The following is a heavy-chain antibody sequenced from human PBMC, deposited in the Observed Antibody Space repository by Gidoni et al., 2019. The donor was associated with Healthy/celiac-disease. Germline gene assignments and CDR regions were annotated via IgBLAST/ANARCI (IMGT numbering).Heavy chain of an antibody. CDR2: IYTSGST. CDR3: ARDFSSSAPDY. D-gene: IGHD6-6*01. Sequence: QVQLQESGPGLVKPSQTLSLTCTVSGGSISSGSYYWSWIRQPAGKGLEWIGRIYTSGSTNYNPSLKSRVTISVDTSKNQFSLKLSSVTAADTAVYYCARDFSSSAPDYWGQGTLVTVSS. J-gene: IGHJ4*02. CDR1: GGSISSGSYY. V-gene: IGHV4-61*02.